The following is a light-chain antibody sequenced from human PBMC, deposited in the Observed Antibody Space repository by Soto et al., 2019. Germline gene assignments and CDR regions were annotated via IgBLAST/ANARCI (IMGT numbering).Light chain of an antibody. CDR2: WAS. J-gene: IGKJ1*01. CDR1: QSVLYRSNNKNY. Sequence: DIVMTQSPDSLAVSLGERATINCKSSQSVLYRSNNKNYLAWYQQKPGQPPKLLIYWASTRESGVPDRFSGSGSGTDFTLTISSLQAEDVAVYYCQQYYSTPRTFGQGTKVDTK. CDR3: QQYYSTPRT. V-gene: IGKV4-1*01.